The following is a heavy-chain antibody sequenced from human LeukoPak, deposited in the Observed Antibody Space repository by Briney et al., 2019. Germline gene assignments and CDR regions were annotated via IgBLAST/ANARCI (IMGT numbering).Heavy chain of an antibody. J-gene: IGHJ4*02. D-gene: IGHD3-3*01. CDR2: ISGSGGST. CDR1: GFTFSSYA. V-gene: IGHV3-23*01. CDR3: AKDSHPIHVLRFLGGVTPVAPFDY. Sequence: GGSLRLSCAASGFTFSSYAMSWVRQAPGKGLEWVSAISGSGGSTYYADSVKGRFTISRDNSKNTLYLQMNSLRAKDTAVYYCAKDSHPIHVLRFLGGVTPVAPFDYWGQGTLVTVSS.